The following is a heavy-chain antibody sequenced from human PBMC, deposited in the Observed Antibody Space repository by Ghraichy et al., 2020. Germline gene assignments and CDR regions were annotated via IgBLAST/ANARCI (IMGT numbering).Heavy chain of an antibody. CDR2: IYYSGST. CDR3: ARLRGASSSWFSPDY. J-gene: IGHJ4*02. Sequence: SETLSLTCTVSGGSISSSSYYWGWIRQPPGKGLEWIGSIYYSGSTYYNPSLKSRVTISVDTSKNQFSLKLSSVTAADTAVYYCARLRGASSSWFSPDYWGQGTLVTVSS. CDR1: GGSISSSSYY. D-gene: IGHD6-13*01. V-gene: IGHV4-39*01.